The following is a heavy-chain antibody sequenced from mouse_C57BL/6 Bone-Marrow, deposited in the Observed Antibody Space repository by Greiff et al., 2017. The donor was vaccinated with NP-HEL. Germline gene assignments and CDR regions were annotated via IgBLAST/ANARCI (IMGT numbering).Heavy chain of an antibody. CDR3: TRYPYDYDAWCAD. D-gene: IGHD2-4*01. Sequence: VQLQQSGAELVRPGASVTLSCKASGYTFTDYELHWGKQPPVRGLVWFGAFVPETGGTAYNQQFKGKAILTADKSSSTAYMELRSLTSEDSAIYYCTRYPYDYDAWCADWGQGTLVTVSA. CDR2: FVPETGGT. J-gene: IGHJ3*01. V-gene: IGHV1-15*01. CDR1: GYTFTDYE.